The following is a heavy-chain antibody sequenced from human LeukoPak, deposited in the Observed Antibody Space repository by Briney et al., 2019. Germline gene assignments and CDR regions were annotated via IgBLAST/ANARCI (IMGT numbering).Heavy chain of an antibody. CDR2: IYPGDSDT. D-gene: IGHD5-18*01. Sequence: GESLKISCKVSGYSFTNYWIGWVRQMPGKGLEWMGSIYPGDSDTRYSPSFQGQVTISADKSISTAYLQWSSLKASDTAMYYCARHLGYNYGNFDYWGQGTLVTVSS. CDR3: ARHLGYNYGNFDY. J-gene: IGHJ4*02. CDR1: GYSFTNYW. V-gene: IGHV5-51*01.